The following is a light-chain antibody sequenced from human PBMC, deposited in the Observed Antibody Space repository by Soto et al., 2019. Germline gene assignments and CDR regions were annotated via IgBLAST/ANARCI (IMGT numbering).Light chain of an antibody. CDR2: DAS. J-gene: IGKJ1*01. Sequence: EIVLTQSPGTLSLSPGERATLSCRASQSLSSSQLAWYQQKPGQAPGLLIHDASSRATGISDRFTGSGSGTDFTLTITTLEPEDFAVYYCQQSGSSPRTFGLGTKVEI. CDR1: QSLSSSQ. V-gene: IGKV3-20*01. CDR3: QQSGSSPRT.